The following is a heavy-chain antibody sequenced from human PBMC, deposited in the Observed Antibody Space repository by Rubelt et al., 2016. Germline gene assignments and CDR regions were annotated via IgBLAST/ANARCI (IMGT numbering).Heavy chain of an antibody. Sequence: QLQLQESGPGLVKPSETLSLTCTVSGGSISSSSYYWGWIRQPPGKGLEWIGSIYYSGSTYYNPSLNGRVTISVDTSKNQFSLKLSSVTAADTAVYYCARVPVYAISGYSYFDYWGQGTLVTVSS. CDR1: GGSISSSSYY. J-gene: IGHJ4*02. CDR2: IYYSGST. D-gene: IGHD2-8*01. CDR3: ARVPVYAISGYSYFDY. V-gene: IGHV4-39*07.